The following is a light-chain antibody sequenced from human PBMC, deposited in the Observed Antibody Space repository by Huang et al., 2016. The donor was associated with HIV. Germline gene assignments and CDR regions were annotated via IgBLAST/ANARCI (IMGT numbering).Light chain of an antibody. CDR1: QSPNKY. CDR2: DAS. Sequence: EIVLTQSPATLSLFPGERATLSCRASQSPNKYLAWYQQKPGQAPRLLFYDASKRATGIPARFNGSGSGTDFTLTISSLRPEDFAIYYCQQRSSSLTFGGGTKVEIK. CDR3: QQRSSSLT. V-gene: IGKV3-11*01. J-gene: IGKJ4*01.